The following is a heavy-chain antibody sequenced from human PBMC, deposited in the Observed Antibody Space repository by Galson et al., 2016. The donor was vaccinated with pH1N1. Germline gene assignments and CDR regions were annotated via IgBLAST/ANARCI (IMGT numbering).Heavy chain of an antibody. J-gene: IGHJ3*02. Sequence: PALVKPTQTLTLTCTFSGFSPSGSGMSVSWIRQPPGKALEWLARIDWDDDKLYSTSLQTRLTISKDTSKNQVVLTMTNMDPVDTATYYCARTKRRGGWAFDIWGQGTIITVSS. CDR1: GFSPSGSGMS. V-gene: IGHV2-70*17. CDR2: IDWDDDK. CDR3: ARTKRRGGWAFDI. D-gene: IGHD6-19*01.